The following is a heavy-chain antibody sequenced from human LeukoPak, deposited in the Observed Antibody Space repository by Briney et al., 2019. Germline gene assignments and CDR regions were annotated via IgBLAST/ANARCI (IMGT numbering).Heavy chain of an antibody. Sequence: ASVKVSCKASGYTFTGYYMHWVRQAPGQGLEWMGWINPNSGGTNYAQKFQGWVTMTRDTSISTAYMELSRLRSDDTAVYYCARDEGGYSYGQLDYWGQGTLVTVSS. J-gene: IGHJ4*02. CDR3: ARDEGGYSYGQLDY. CDR2: INPNSGGT. D-gene: IGHD5-18*01. V-gene: IGHV1-2*04. CDR1: GYTFTGYY.